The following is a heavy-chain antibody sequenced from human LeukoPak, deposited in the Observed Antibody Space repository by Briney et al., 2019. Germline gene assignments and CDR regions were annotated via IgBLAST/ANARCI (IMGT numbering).Heavy chain of an antibody. J-gene: IGHJ3*02. V-gene: IGHV3-30-3*01. Sequence: GGSLRLSCAASGFTFSSYAMHWVRQAPGKGLEWVAVISYDGSNKYYADSVKGRFTISRDNSKNTLYLQMNSLRAEDTAVYYYARDQSLGELSAFDIWGQGTMVTVSS. CDR2: ISYDGSNK. CDR3: ARDQSLGELSAFDI. CDR1: GFTFSSYA. D-gene: IGHD1-26*01.